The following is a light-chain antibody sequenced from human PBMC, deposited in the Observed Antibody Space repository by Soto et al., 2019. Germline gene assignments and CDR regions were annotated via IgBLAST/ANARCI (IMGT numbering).Light chain of an antibody. CDR1: STNIGGNT. Sequence: QSVLTQPRSASGTPGQRVTISCSGSSTNIGGNTVNWYQQLPGTAPKHLIYSNNQRPSWVADRCSGCKAGTSASLAISGLQSEDEADDYCAAWDDSRNGPVFGGGTPLTVL. CDR2: SNN. J-gene: IGLJ2*01. CDR3: AAWDDSRNGPV. V-gene: IGLV1-44*01.